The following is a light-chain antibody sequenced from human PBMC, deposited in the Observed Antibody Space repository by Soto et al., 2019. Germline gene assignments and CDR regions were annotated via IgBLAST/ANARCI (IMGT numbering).Light chain of an antibody. J-gene: IGLJ2*01. Sequence: QPALTQPASVSGSPGQSITISCTGTSSDVGAYNFVSWYQQHPGKAPKLMLYDVNIRPSGVSNRFAGSKSGNTASLTISGLQAEDEADYYCTSWTTSTTMIFGGGTNVTVL. CDR1: SSDVGAYNF. CDR3: TSWTTSTTMI. V-gene: IGLV2-14*03. CDR2: DVN.